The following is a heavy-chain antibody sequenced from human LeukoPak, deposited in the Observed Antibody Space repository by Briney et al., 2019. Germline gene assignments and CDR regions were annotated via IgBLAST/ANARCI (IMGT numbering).Heavy chain of an antibody. CDR2: ISSGSSTL. CDR1: GFTFSSSS. V-gene: IGHV3-48*01. Sequence: GGSLRLSCAASGFTFSSSSMNWVRQAPGKGLEWVSYISSGSSTLYYADSVKGRFTISRDNAKNSLYLQMNSLRAEDTAVYYCAKDRYGDYGLCDYWGQGTLVTVSS. CDR3: AKDRYGDYGLCDY. J-gene: IGHJ4*02. D-gene: IGHD4-17*01.